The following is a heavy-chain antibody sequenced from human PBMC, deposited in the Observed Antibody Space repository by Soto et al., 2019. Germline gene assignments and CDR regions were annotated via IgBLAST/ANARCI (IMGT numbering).Heavy chain of an antibody. V-gene: IGHV1-2*02. CDR3: ARIGTYYYSSGSLNH. Sequence: ASVKVSCKASGYTFTGFYLHWVRRAPGQGLEWMGWINPNNGDTNYAQGFQGRVIMTRDTSITTAYMEVSRLRSDDTAVYYCARIGTYYYSSGSLNHWGQGTQVTV. CDR1: GYTFTGFY. J-gene: IGHJ5*02. D-gene: IGHD3-22*01. CDR2: INPNNGDT.